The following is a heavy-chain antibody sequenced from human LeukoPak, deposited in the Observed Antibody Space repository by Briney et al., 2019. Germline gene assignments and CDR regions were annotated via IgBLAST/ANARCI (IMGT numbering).Heavy chain of an antibody. CDR3: ARDRGYGDYASDY. D-gene: IGHD4-17*01. J-gene: IGHJ4*02. CDR1: GGTFSSYA. Sequence: SVKVSCKASGGTFSSYAISRVRQAPGQGLEWMGGIIPIFGTANYAQKFQGRVTITADESTSTAYMELSSLRSEDTAVYYCARDRGYGDYASDYWGQGTLVTVSS. CDR2: IIPIFGTA. V-gene: IGHV1-69*13.